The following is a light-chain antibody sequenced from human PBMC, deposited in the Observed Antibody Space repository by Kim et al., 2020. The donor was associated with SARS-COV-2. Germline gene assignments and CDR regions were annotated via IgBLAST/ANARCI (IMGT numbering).Light chain of an antibody. CDR1: QSVSSY. Sequence: YTGERATLSCRASQSVSSYVDWYQQKPGQAPRLLIYDASNRATGIPARLSGSGSGTDFTLTISSLEPEDFAVYYCQQRSNWPPWTFGQGTKVDIK. CDR2: DAS. J-gene: IGKJ1*01. CDR3: QQRSNWPPWT. V-gene: IGKV3-11*01.